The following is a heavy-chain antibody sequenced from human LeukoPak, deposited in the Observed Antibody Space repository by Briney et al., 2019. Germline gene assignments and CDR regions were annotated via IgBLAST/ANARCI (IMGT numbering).Heavy chain of an antibody. CDR2: ISYDGGDP. V-gene: IGHV3-74*01. J-gene: IGHJ5*02. CDR3: ARGYSSRFYNWLDP. CDR1: GFTFSSYW. Sequence: GGSLRLSCAASGFTFSSYWMHWVRQAPGKGLVWVSRISYDGGDPSYADSVKGRFTISRDNAKNTLYLQMNSLTAEDTAVYYCARGYSSRFYNWLDPWGQGTLVTVSS. D-gene: IGHD6-13*01.